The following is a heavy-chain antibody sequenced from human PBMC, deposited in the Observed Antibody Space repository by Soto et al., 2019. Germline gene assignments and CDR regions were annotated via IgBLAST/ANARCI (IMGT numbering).Heavy chain of an antibody. D-gene: IGHD3-9*01. CDR1: GFTFSDYY. J-gene: IGHJ3*02. V-gene: IGHV3-11*01. CDR3: ATYYDILTGYFSDAFDI. Sequence: GSLRLSCAASGFTFSDYYMSWIRQAPGKGLEWVSYISSSGSTIYYADSVKGRFTISRDNAKNSLYLQMNSLRAEDTAVYYCATYYDILTGYFSDAFDIWGQGTMVTVSS. CDR2: ISSSGSTI.